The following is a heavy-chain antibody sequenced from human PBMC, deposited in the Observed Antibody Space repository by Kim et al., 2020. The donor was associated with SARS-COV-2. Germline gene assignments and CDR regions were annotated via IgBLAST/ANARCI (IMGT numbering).Heavy chain of an antibody. CDR1: GYTFTSYG. D-gene: IGHD3-3*01. CDR2: ISAYNGNT. Sequence: ASVKVSCKASGYTFTSYGISWVRQAPGQGLEWMGWISAYNGNTNYAQKLQGRVTMTTDTSTSTAYMELRSLRSDDTAVYYCARDPPLYDFWSGYFENLNRDPDAFDIWGQGTMVTVSS. V-gene: IGHV1-18*01. CDR3: ARDPPLYDFWSGYFENLNRDPDAFDI. J-gene: IGHJ3*02.